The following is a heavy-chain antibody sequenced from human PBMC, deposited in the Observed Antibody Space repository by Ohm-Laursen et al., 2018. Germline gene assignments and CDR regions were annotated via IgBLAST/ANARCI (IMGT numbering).Heavy chain of an antibody. V-gene: IGHV1-2*02. Sequence: ASVKVSCKASGYTFTGYYMHWVRQAPGQGLEWMGWINPNSGGTNYAQKFQGRVTMTRDTSISTAYMELSRLRSDDTAVYYCARKCSSTSCYTGRPWFDPWGQGTLVTVSS. CDR2: INPNSGGT. D-gene: IGHD2-2*02. J-gene: IGHJ5*02. CDR3: ARKCSSTSCYTGRPWFDP. CDR1: GYTFTGYY.